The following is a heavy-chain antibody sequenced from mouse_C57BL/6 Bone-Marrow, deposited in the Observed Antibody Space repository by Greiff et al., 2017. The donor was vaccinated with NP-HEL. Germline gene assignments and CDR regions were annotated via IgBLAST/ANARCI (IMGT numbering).Heavy chain of an antibody. CDR2: IGPANGNT. D-gene: IGHD1-1*01. J-gene: IGHJ2*01. V-gene: IGHV14-3*01. CDR3: ASHYYGSSSLDY. Sequence: VQLQQSVAELVRPGASVKLSCTASGFNIKNTYMHWVKQRPEQGLEWIGRIGPANGNTKYAPKFQGKATLTADTSSNTAYLQLSSLTSVDTAIYYCASHYYGSSSLDYWGQGTTLTVSS. CDR1: GFNIKNTY.